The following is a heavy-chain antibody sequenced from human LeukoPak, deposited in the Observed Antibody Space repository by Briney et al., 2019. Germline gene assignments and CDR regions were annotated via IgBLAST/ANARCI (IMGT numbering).Heavy chain of an antibody. J-gene: IGHJ4*02. D-gene: IGHD3-3*01. V-gene: IGHV3-30-3*01. CDR1: GFTFNKYT. CDR3: ASSQYYDFWSGYYRGGTHDY. Sequence: GGSLRLSCATSGFTFNKYTMHWVRQAPGKGLEWVAVISYDGSNKYYADSVKGRFTISRDNSKNTLYLQMNSLRAEDTAVYYCASSQYYDFWSGYYRGGTHDYWGQGTLVTVSS. CDR2: ISYDGSNK.